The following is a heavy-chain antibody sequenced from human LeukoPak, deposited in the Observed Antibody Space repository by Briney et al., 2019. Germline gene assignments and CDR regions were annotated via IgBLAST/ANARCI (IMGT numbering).Heavy chain of an antibody. J-gene: IGHJ4*02. CDR3: ASYSGYGQNFDH. D-gene: IGHD5-12*01. V-gene: IGHV4-34*01. CDR1: GGSFSGYY. Sequence: PSETLSLTCAVYGGSFSGYYWSWIRQPPGKGLEWIGEINHSGSTNYNPSLKSRVTISVDTSKNQFSLKLSSVTAADTAVYYCASYSGYGQNFDHWGQGTLVTVSS. CDR2: INHSGST.